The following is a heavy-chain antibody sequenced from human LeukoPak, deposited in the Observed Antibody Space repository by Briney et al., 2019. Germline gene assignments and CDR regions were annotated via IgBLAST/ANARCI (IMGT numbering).Heavy chain of an antibody. D-gene: IGHD5/OR15-5a*01. CDR3: ARDSVRHLDY. CDR1: GFSFSTYA. J-gene: IGHJ4*02. V-gene: IGHV3-21*01. CDR2: ITSSSTYI. Sequence: PGGSLRLSCAASGFSFSTYAMNWVRQAPGKGLEWVSSITSSSTYIYYAVSVRGRFTISRDNAKNSLYLQMNSLRAEDTAVYYCARDSVRHLDYWGQGTLVTVSS.